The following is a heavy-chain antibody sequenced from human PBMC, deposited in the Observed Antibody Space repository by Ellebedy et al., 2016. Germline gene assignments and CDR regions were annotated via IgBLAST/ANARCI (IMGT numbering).Heavy chain of an antibody. CDR3: AKSVDHISSGYYGMDV. J-gene: IGHJ6*02. V-gene: IGHV3-23*01. CDR1: GFTVIDYA. D-gene: IGHD1-14*01. Sequence: GESLKISCAASGFTVIDYAMNWVRQVPGKGLEWVSTIVGGGRTTTYADSVKGRFSISRDSSGNRLFLDMKGLRPEDSAVYFCAKSVDHISSGYYGMDVWGPGTAVVVSS. CDR2: IVGGGRTT.